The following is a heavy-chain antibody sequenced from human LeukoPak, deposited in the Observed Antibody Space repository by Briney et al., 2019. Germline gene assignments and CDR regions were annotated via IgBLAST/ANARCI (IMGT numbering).Heavy chain of an antibody. CDR1: GFTFSSYD. Sequence: GGSLRLSCAASGFTFSSYDMHWVRQATGKGLEWVSAIGTAGDTYYPGSVKGRFTISKENAKNSLYPQMNSLRAGDTAVYYCARGGYRYCSGGSCYMFDYWGQGTLVTVSS. CDR3: ARGGYRYCSGGSCYMFDY. D-gene: IGHD2-15*01. J-gene: IGHJ4*02. CDR2: IGTAGDT. V-gene: IGHV3-13*01.